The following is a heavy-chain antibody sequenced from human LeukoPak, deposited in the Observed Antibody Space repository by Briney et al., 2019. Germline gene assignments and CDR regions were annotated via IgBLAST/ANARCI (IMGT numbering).Heavy chain of an antibody. J-gene: IGHJ5*02. CDR3: ARALPYSDFWSGSIPPQLNRSDP. CDR2: INHSGST. D-gene: IGHD3-3*01. Sequence: SETVALTCAVDGGCFGGYYGSWIRQPPGKGLDWIGEINHSGSTNYNPSLKSRVTISVDTSKNQFSLQLTSLTAPDQAVYSSARALPYSDFWSGSIPPQLNRSDPWGQGTLVTVPS. CDR1: GGCFGGYY. V-gene: IGHV4-34*01.